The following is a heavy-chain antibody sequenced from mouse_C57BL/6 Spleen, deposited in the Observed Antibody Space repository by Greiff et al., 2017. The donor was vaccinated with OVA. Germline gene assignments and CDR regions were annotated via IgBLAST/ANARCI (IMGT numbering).Heavy chain of an antibody. CDR3: ATYGNFYYFDD. J-gene: IGHJ2*01. D-gene: IGHD2-1*01. V-gene: IGHV1-82*01. CDR2: IYPGDGDT. Sequence: QVQLKESGPELVKPGASVKISCKASGYAFSSSWMNWVKQRPGKGLEWIGRIYPGDGDTNYNGKFKGKATLTADKSSSTAYMQLSSLTSEDSAVYCCATYGNFYYFDDWGQGTTLTVSS. CDR1: GYAFSSSW.